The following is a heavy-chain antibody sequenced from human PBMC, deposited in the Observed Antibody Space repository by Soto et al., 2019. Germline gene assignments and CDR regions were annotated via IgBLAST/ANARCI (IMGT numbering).Heavy chain of an antibody. Sequence: QVQLVQSGAEVKKPGASVKVSCKASGYTFTSYGISWVRQAPGQGLEWMGWISAYNGNTNYAQKIQGRVTMTTDTPPRTADMELRSLRSDDTAVDYCASDGGRRGMDVWGQGTAVTVSS. J-gene: IGHJ6*02. CDR1: GYTFTSYG. CDR3: ASDGGRRGMDV. V-gene: IGHV1-18*01. CDR2: ISAYNGNT. D-gene: IGHD3-10*01.